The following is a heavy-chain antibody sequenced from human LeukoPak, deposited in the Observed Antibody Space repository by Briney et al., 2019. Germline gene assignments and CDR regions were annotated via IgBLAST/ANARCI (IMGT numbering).Heavy chain of an antibody. V-gene: IGHV4-61*02. D-gene: IGHD4-23*01. CDR2: IYTSGST. J-gene: IGHJ4*02. CDR1: GGSISSGSYY. CDR3: ARAGDYGANQGSYYFDY. Sequence: SETLSLTCTVSGGSISSGSYYWSWIRQPAGKGLEWIGRIYTSGSTNYNPSLKSRVTISVDTSKNQFSLKLSSVTAADTAVYYCARAGDYGANQGSYYFDYWGQGTLVTVSS.